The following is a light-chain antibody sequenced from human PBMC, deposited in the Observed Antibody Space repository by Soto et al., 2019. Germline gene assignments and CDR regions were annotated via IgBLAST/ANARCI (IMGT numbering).Light chain of an antibody. Sequence: DIQMTQSPSSPSASVGDRVTITCRASQSISSYLNWYQQKPGKAPKLLIYAASSLQIGVPSRFSGSGSGSDFTVTISSLQPEDFATDYCQQSYCTPLGQGTRREIK. J-gene: IGKJ5*01. CDR1: QSISSY. V-gene: IGKV1-39*01. CDR3: QQSYCTP. CDR2: AAS.